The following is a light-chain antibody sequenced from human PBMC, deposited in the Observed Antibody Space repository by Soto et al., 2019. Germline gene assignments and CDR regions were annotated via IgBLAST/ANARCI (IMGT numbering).Light chain of an antibody. V-gene: IGKV3-11*01. J-gene: IGKJ1*01. CDR2: DAS. CDR1: QSVGSY. CDR3: QQRSKWPGT. Sequence: ETVLTQSPATLSLSPGERATLSCRASQSVGSYLAWYQQKPGQAPRLLIYDASNRATGIPARFSGSGSGTNFTLTISSLEPEDFAVYYCQQRSKWPGTFGQGTKWIS.